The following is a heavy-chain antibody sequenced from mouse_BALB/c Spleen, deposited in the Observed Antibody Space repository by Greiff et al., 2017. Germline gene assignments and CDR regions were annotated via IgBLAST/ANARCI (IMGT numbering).Heavy chain of an antibody. CDR3: ARQDYYGNSDAMDY. Sequence: EVKLVESGGDLVKPGGSLKLSCAASGFTFSSYGMSWVRQTPDKRLEWVATISSGGSYTYYPDSVKGRFTISRDNAKNTLYLQMSSLKSEDTAMYYCARQDYYGNSDAMDYWGQGTSVTVSS. V-gene: IGHV5-6*01. J-gene: IGHJ4*01. CDR1: GFTFSSYG. CDR2: ISSGGSYT. D-gene: IGHD2-1*01.